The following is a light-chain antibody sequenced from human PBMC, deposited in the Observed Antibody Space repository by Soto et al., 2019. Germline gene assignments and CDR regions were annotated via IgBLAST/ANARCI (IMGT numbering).Light chain of an antibody. CDR2: AAS. V-gene: IGKV1-39*01. CDR3: QQSYSTPLT. CDR1: QSISSY. J-gene: IGKJ4*01. Sequence: DILMTQSPSSVCASVGDRVTITCRASQSISSYLNWYQQKPGKAPKLLIYAASSLQSGVPSRFSGSGSGTDFTLTISSLQPEDFATYYCQQSYSTPLTFGGGTKVEIK.